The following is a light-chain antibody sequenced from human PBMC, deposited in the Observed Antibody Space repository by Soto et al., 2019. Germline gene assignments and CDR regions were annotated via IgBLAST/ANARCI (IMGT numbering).Light chain of an antibody. Sequence: DIVMTQSPLSLPVTPGEPASISCRSSQSLLHSVGNNYLDWYVQKPWQSPHLLIYLGSSRASGVPDRFSGSGSGTNFTLRISRVEAEDVGVYYCMQAVQPPLAFGQGTRVEIK. CDR1: QSLLHSVGNNY. CDR2: LGS. V-gene: IGKV2-28*01. CDR3: MQAVQPPLA. J-gene: IGKJ1*01.